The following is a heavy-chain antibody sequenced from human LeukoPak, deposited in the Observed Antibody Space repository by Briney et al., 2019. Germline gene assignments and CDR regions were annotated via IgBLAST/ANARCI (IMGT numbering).Heavy chain of an antibody. D-gene: IGHD4-17*01. V-gene: IGHV1-18*01. CDR3: ARVTYGDYFDY. CDR2: ISAYNGNT. CDR1: GGTFSSYA. Sequence: ASVKVSCKASGGTFSSYAISWVRQAPGQGLEWMGWISAYNGNTNYAQKLQGRVTMTTDTSTSTAYMELRSLRSDDTAVYYCARVTYGDYFDYWGQGTLVTVSS. J-gene: IGHJ4*02.